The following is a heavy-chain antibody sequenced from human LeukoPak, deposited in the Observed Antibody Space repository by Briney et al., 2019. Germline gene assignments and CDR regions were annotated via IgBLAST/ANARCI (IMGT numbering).Heavy chain of an antibody. CDR2: IRGDSTET. V-gene: IGHV3-21*01. J-gene: IGHJ4*02. CDR3: ARGHFGVVLVY. D-gene: IGHD3-3*01. Sequence: PGGSLRLSCEGSGFTFSSYSMIWVRQAPGKGLEWVSSIRGDSTETRHADSLMGRFTISRDNAKKSLYLQMNSLRAEDTAVYYCARGHFGVVLVYWGQGTLVTVSS. CDR1: GFTFSSYS.